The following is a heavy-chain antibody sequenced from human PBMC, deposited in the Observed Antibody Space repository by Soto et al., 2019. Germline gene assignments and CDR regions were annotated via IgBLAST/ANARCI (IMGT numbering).Heavy chain of an antibody. V-gene: IGHV3-23*01. Sequence: GSLRLSCAASGFSFSDYAMSWVRQAPGKGLEWVSVISESGGSTHYADSVRGRFTVSRDNSKNSLSLRMNSLRDEDTAVYFCAKRSPYSSGWYSPIFDYWGQGALVTVSS. CDR1: GFSFSDYA. CDR3: AKRSPYSSGWYSPIFDY. D-gene: IGHD6-13*01. CDR2: ISESGGST. J-gene: IGHJ4*02.